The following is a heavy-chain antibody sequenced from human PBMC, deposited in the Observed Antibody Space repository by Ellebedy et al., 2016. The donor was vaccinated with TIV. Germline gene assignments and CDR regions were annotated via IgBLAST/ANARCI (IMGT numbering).Heavy chain of an antibody. Sequence: GSLRLSXTVSGGSVNSGSYYWSWIRQPPGKGLEWIAYIFYTGSANYNPSLKSRVSISVDGSKNQFSLNLSSVTAADTAVYYCATLGYFDAFDIWGQGAMVTVSS. J-gene: IGHJ3*02. D-gene: IGHD5-18*01. CDR3: ATLGYFDAFDI. V-gene: IGHV4-61*01. CDR1: GGSVNSGSYY. CDR2: IFYTGSA.